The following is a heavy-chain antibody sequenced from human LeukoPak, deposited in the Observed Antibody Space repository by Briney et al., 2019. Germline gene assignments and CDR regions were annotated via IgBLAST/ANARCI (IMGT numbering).Heavy chain of an antibody. D-gene: IGHD2-2*01. CDR2: INHSGST. V-gene: IGHV4-34*01. J-gene: IGHJ5*02. Sequence: SETLSLTCAVYGGSFSGYYWSWIRQPPGKGLEWIGEINHSGSTNYNPSLKSRVTISVDTSKNQFSLKLSSVTAADTAVYCCARVVGCSSTSCYLNWFDPWGQGTLVTVSS. CDR1: GGSFSGYY. CDR3: ARVVGCSSTSCYLNWFDP.